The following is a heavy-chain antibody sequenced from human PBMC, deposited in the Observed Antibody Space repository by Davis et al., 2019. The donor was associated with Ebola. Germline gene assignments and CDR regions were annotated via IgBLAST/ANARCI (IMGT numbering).Heavy chain of an antibody. Sequence: HTGGSLRLSCAASGFTFSDYWMHWVRQAPGKGLVWVSRINSDGSATNYADSVKGRFTISRDKAKTTLFLQMNSLRAEDTAVYYCARVPRINMVNYHYYGMDVWGKGTTVTVSS. CDR3: ARVPRINMVNYHYYGMDV. V-gene: IGHV3-74*01. CDR1: GFTFSDYW. D-gene: IGHD3-10*01. CDR2: INSDGSAT. J-gene: IGHJ6*04.